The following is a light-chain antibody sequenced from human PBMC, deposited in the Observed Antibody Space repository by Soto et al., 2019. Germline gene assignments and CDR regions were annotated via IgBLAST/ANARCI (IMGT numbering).Light chain of an antibody. CDR2: GAS. CDR1: QSVSSSY. CDR3: QQYGSSPMYT. V-gene: IGKV3-20*01. J-gene: IGKJ2*01. Sequence: EIVLTQSPGTLSLSPGERATLSCRASQSVSSSYLARYQQKPGQAPRLLIYGASSRATGIPDRFSGSESGTDFTITISRLEPEDFAVYYCQQYGSSPMYTFGQGTKLEIK.